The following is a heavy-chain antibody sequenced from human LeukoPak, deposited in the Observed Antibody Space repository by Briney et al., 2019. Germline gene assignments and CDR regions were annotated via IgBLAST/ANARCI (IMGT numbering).Heavy chain of an antibody. CDR2: IFYSGST. Sequence: SETLSLTCTVSSGSISTSNYYWGWVRQPPGKALEWIGNIFYSGSTYYSPSLKSRVTISLDTSRNQFSLKLSSVTAADTAVYYCARAPRGWYSSGWYHFDYWGQGTLVTVSS. D-gene: IGHD6-19*01. J-gene: IGHJ4*02. CDR3: ARAPRGWYSSGWYHFDY. CDR1: SGSISTSNYY. V-gene: IGHV4-39*07.